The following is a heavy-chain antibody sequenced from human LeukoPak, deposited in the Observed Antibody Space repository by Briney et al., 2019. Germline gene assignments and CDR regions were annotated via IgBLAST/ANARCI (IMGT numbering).Heavy chain of an antibody. D-gene: IGHD2-15*01. CDR2: ISGSGGST. Sequence: TGGSLRLSRAASGFTFSNAWMSWVRQAPGKGREWVSVISGSGGSTYYADSVKGRSTVSRDNSKNTVYLQMNSLRAEDTAVYYCAKSSGDSCYSFSSIWGQGTLVTVSS. J-gene: IGHJ4*02. CDR1: GFTFSNAW. CDR3: AKSSGDSCYSFSSI. V-gene: IGHV3-23*01.